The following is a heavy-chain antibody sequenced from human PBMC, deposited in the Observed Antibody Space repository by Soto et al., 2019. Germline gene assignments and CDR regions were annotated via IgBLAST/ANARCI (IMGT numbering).Heavy chain of an antibody. V-gene: IGHV1-69*13. D-gene: IGHD1-1*01. Sequence: SVKVSCKASGYTFNRYYMHWVRQAPGQGLEWMGGIIPIFGPANFAKKFQGRVTITADESTTTAYMELSSLTSEDTAVYYCATGSFTSTGGRIGYHYNAMDVWGQGTTVTVSS. CDR1: GYTFNRYY. CDR2: IIPIFGPA. CDR3: ATGSFTSTGGRIGYHYNAMDV. J-gene: IGHJ6*02.